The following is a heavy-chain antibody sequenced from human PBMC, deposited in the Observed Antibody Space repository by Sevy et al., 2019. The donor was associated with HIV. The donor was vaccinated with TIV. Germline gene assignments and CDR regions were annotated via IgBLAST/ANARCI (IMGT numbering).Heavy chain of an antibody. D-gene: IGHD5-12*01. CDR3: ARAPPVRSGDDSLNWFDP. Sequence: SETLSLTCSVSGGPISSYYWSWIRQPPGKRLEWIGYIHYSGSTNYNPSLNSRLTISVDTSTNQFSLRLTSVTAADTAVYYCARAPPVRSGDDSLNWFDPWGHGILVTVSS. V-gene: IGHV4-59*01. CDR1: GGPISSYY. CDR2: IHYSGST. J-gene: IGHJ5*02.